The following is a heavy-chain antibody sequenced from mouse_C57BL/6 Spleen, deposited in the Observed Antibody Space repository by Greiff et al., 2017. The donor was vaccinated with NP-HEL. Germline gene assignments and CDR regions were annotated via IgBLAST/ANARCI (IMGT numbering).Heavy chain of an antibody. CDR1: GFTFNNSA. CDR3: VRERTYAMDY. CDR2: IRRKSSNYAT. Sequence: EVMLVEAGGGLVQPKGSLKLSFAPSGFTFNNSALPLVRQAPGKGLEWGSRIRRKSSNYATYYADSVKDRFTISRDDSQSMLYLQMNNLKTEDTAMYYCVRERTYAMDYWGQGTSVTVSS. V-gene: IGHV10-3*01. J-gene: IGHJ4*01.